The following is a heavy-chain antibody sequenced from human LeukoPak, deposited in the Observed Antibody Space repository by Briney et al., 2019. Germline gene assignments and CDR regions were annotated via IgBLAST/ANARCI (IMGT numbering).Heavy chain of an antibody. J-gene: IGHJ5*02. CDR1: GYSFTYYW. V-gene: IGHV5-51*04. Sequence: GESLKISCKASGYSFTYYWIAWLRQMPGTPLEGLGSIYPGYSDTQYLPSLLGKVTISADKPITTDHLQWNSLNASDTAMYYCARLPRETIWESWFAPWGQGTLVTVSS. CDR2: IYPGYSDT. CDR3: ARLPRETIWESWFAP. D-gene: IGHD3-3*01.